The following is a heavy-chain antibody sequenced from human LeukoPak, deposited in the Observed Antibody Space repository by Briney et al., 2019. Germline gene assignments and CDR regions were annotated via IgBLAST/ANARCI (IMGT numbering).Heavy chain of an antibody. J-gene: IGHJ4*02. CDR1: GGSISSNNYY. CDR3: ARVPPLYDSGNYYKGTHFDY. D-gene: IGHD3-10*01. Sequence: SETLSLTCTVSGGSISSNNYYWGWIRQPPGKGLEWVANIYYSGNTYYNPSLKSRVTISVDTFNNQFSLRLNSVTATDTAVYYCARVPPLYDSGNYYKGTHFDYWGQGTLVTVSS. V-gene: IGHV4-39*07. CDR2: IYYSGNT.